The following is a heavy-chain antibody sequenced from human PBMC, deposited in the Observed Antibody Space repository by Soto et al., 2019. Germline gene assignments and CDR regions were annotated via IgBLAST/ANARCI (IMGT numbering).Heavy chain of an antibody. J-gene: IGHJ4*02. CDR3: VREASSSGLHLDH. V-gene: IGHV3-21*04. D-gene: IGHD6-6*01. CDR2: ISSSSSYI. CDR1: GFTFSSYS. Sequence: NPGGSLRLSCAASGFTFSSYSMNWVRQAPGKGLEWVSAISSSSSYIYYADSVKGRFTISRDNAKNPLYLQMHSLRAEDAGVYYCVREASSSGLHLDHWGRGTLVTVSS.